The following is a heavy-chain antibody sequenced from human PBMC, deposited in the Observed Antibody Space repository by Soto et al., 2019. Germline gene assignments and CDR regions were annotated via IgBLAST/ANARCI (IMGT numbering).Heavy chain of an antibody. CDR3: ARGRRGLVQAYLP. J-gene: IGHJ5*02. CDR1: GGSVSSGSYY. CDR2: IYYSGST. D-gene: IGHD6-19*01. Sequence: PSETLSLTCTVSGGSVSSGSYYWSWIRQPPGKGLEWIGYIYYSGSTNYNPSLKSRVTISVDTSKNQFSPKLSSVTAADTAVYYCARGRRGLVQAYLPWGQGTLVTVSS. V-gene: IGHV4-61*01.